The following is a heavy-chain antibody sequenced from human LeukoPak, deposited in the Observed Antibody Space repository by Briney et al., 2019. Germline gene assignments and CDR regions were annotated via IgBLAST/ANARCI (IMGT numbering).Heavy chain of an antibody. CDR1: GFIFSDYS. V-gene: IGHV3-21*01. CDR2: ISSSSIYV. J-gene: IGHJ6*02. Sequence: GGSLRLSCAASGFIFSDYSTNWVRQAPGKGLEWVASISSSSIYVYHADSVKGRFTISRDNAKNSLFLQMNSLRAEDTALYYCARGSNYYYYAMDVWGQGTTVTVSS. CDR3: ARGSNYYYYAMDV.